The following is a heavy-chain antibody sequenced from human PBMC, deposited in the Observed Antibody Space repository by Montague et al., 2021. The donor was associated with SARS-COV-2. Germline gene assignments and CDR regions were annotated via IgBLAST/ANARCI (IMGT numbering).Heavy chain of an antibody. CDR2: ISYDGSNK. D-gene: IGHD1-1*01. V-gene: IGHV3-33*05. J-gene: IGHJ6*01. CDR1: GFTFSSYG. Sequence: SLRLFCAASGFTFSSYGMHWVRQAPGKGLKWVAVISYDGSNKYYADSVKGRFTISRDNSKNTLYLQMNSLRAEDTAVYYCARDPGETMGYYYGMDVWGQGTTVTVSS. CDR3: ARDPGETMGYYYGMDV.